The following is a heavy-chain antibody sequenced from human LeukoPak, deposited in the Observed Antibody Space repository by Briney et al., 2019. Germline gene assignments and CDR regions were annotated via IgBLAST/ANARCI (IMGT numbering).Heavy chain of an antibody. CDR3: AKDRFQVVVAATRYFDY. Sequence: GGSLRLSCAAFGFTFSSYAMSWVRQAPGKGLEWVSAISGSGGSTYYADSVKGRFTISRDNSKNTLYLQMNSLRAEDTAVYYCAKDRFQVVVAATRYFDYWGQGTLVTVSS. CDR1: GFTFSSYA. CDR2: ISGSGGST. V-gene: IGHV3-23*01. D-gene: IGHD2-15*01. J-gene: IGHJ4*02.